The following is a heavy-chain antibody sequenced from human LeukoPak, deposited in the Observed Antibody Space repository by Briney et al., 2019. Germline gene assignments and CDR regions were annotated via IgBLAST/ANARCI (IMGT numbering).Heavy chain of an antibody. Sequence: GGSLRLSCAASGFTFSSYWMHWVRQAPGKGLVWVSRINSDGSSTSYADSVKGRFTISRDNAKNTLYLQMNSLRAEDTAVYYCARDLGTYYYDSSGHNWFDPWGQGTLVTVSS. V-gene: IGHV3-74*01. CDR2: INSDGSST. CDR3: ARDLGTYYYDSSGHNWFDP. J-gene: IGHJ5*02. CDR1: GFTFSSYW. D-gene: IGHD3-22*01.